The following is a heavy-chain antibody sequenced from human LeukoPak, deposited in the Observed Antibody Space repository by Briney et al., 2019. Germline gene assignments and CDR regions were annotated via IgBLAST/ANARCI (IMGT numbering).Heavy chain of an antibody. CDR3: ASQSFAAMIIFAY. D-gene: IGHD3-22*01. J-gene: IGHJ4*02. CDR2: IIPIFGTA. CDR1: GGTFSSYA. Sequence: GASVKVSCKASGGTFSSYAISWVRQAPGQGLEWMGGIIPIFGTANYAQKFQGRVTITADESTSTAYMELSSLRSEDTAVYYCASQSFAAMIIFAYWGQGTLVTVSS. V-gene: IGHV1-69*13.